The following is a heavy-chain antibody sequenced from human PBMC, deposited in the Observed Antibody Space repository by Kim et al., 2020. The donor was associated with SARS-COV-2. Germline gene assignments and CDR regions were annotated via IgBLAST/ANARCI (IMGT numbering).Heavy chain of an antibody. D-gene: IGHD3-16*01. CDR3: TTDGDSHWG. V-gene: IGHV3-15*01. J-gene: IGHJ4*02. CDR2: GKT. Sequence: GKTEQAAPGKGRFTISRDDSKNTLELQMNSLKPEDTAVYYCTTDGDSHWGWGQGTLVTVSS.